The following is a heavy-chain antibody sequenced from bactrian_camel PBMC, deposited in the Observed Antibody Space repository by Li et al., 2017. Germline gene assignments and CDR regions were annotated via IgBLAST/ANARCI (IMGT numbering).Heavy chain of an antibody. CDR3: VRPGENGGTFGY. J-gene: IGHJ6*01. D-gene: IGHD6*01. CDR1: GFTFSSYW. V-gene: IGHV3S1*01. CDR2: INTGGGTT. Sequence: HVQLVESGGGLVQPGGSLRLSCAASGFTFSSYWMYWVRQAPGKGLEWVSAINTGGGTTLYADSVRGRFTISRDNAMNTVYLQMNSLKPEYTAVYCCVRPGENGGTFGYWGQGTQVTVS.